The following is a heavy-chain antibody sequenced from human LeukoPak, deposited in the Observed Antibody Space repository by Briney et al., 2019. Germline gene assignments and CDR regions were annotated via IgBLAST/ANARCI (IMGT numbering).Heavy chain of an antibody. Sequence: ASVKVSCKASGYTFTNYAIHWVRQAPGQRLEWMGRINAGNSYTKYSQEFQGRVTITRDTSASTAFMELRSLRSEDTAVYYCARIPLINYYDSSGMGAFDIWGQGTMVTVSS. V-gene: IGHV1-3*03. D-gene: IGHD3-22*01. CDR3: ARIPLINYYDSSGMGAFDI. J-gene: IGHJ3*02. CDR1: GYTFTNYA. CDR2: INAGNSYT.